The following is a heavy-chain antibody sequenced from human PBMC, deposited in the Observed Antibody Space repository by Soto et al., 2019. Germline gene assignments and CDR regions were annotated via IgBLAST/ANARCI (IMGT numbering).Heavy chain of an antibody. J-gene: IGHJ3*01. Sequence: EVQLLESGGGLVQPGGSLRLSCAGSGFTFSSYWMHWVRQVPGKGLVWVSRMKCDGSSANYADSVIGRCTISRDNAKNTVYLQMNSLRAEETAVYYCARGIPGDYGSDVWGQGTRVTVSS. D-gene: IGHD1-20*01. CDR2: MKCDGSSA. CDR1: GFTFSSYW. CDR3: ARGIPGDYGSDV. V-gene: IGHV3-74*01.